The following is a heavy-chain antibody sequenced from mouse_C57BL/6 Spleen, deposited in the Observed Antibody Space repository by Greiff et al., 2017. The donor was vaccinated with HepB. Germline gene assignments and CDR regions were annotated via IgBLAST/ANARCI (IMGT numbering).Heavy chain of an antibody. J-gene: IGHJ2*01. CDR2: IYPGDGDT. D-gene: IGHD3-2*02. V-gene: IGHV1-82*01. CDR3: ARQLRPNYFDY. CDR1: GYAFSSSW. Sequence: QVQLQQSGPELVKPGASVKISCKASGYAFSSSWMNWVKQRPGKGLEWIGRIYPGDGDTNYNGKFKGKATLTADKSSSTAYMQLSSLTSEDSAVYFCARQLRPNYFDYWGQGTTLTVSS.